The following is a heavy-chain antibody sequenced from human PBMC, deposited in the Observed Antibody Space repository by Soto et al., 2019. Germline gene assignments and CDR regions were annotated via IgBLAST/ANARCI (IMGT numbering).Heavy chain of an antibody. Sequence: SETLSLTCAVYGGSFSGYYWSWIRQPPGKGLEWIGEINHSGSTNYNPSLKSRVTITVDTSKNQFSLKLSSVTAADTAVYYCAPGYDSSGYYYWNFDYWGQGTLVTVSS. CDR3: APGYDSSGYYYWNFDY. V-gene: IGHV4-34*01. CDR1: GGSFSGYY. J-gene: IGHJ4*02. CDR2: INHSGST. D-gene: IGHD3-22*01.